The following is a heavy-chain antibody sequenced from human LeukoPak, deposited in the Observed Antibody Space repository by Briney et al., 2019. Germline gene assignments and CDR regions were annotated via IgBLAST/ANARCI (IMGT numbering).Heavy chain of an antibody. Sequence: PGGSLRLSCAASGFTFTTYWMHWIRQVPGKGLVWVAQINIDGSTTNYADSVKGRFTISRDNAKNTLYLQMNSVRAEDTALYYCAKEYSSLGVDYWGQGTLVTVSS. CDR1: GFTFTTYW. D-gene: IGHD6-13*01. CDR3: AKEYSSLGVDY. V-gene: IGHV3-74*01. CDR2: INIDGSTT. J-gene: IGHJ4*02.